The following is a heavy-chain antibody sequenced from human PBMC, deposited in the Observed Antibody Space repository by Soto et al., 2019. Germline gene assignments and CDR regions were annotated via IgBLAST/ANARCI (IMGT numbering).Heavy chain of an antibody. V-gene: IGHV2-5*02. CDR3: AHRLKKPGTYYDLWSGHVVYSIDS. J-gene: IGHJ5*01. CDR2: IYWDGDK. CDR1: GFSLSTSGVG. D-gene: IGHD3-3*01. Sequence: QITLKESGPTLVKPTQTLTLTCTFSGFSLSTSGVGVGWIRQPPGKALEWLALIYWDGDKRYSPSLKGRRTITKDTSENQVVLTMTNMDPVDTATYYCAHRLKKPGTYYDLWSGHVVYSIDSWGHGTLLTGSS.